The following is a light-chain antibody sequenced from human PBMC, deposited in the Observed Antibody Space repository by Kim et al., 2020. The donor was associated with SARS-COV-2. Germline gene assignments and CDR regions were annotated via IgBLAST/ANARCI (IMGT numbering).Light chain of an antibody. CDR2: LNSDGSH. V-gene: IGLV4-69*01. CDR3: QTWGTGIHVV. CDR1: SGHSSDA. Sequence: GKLTCTLSSGHSSDAIAWHQQQPEKGPRYLMKLNSDGSHSKGDGIPDRFSGSSSGAERYLTISSLQSEDEADYYCQTWGTGIHVVFGGGTQLTVL. J-gene: IGLJ2*01.